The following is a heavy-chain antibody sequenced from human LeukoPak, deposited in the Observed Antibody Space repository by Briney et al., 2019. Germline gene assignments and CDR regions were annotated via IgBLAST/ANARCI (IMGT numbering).Heavy chain of an antibody. D-gene: IGHD5-18*01. Sequence: SETLSLTCTVSGGSISSSSYYWGWIRQPPGKGLEWIGGIYYSGSTYYNPSLKSRVTISVDTSKNQFSLKLSSVTAADTAVYYCARNTWIQLWYAFDYWGQGTLVTVSS. CDR3: ARNTWIQLWYAFDY. CDR1: GGSISSSSYY. CDR2: IYYSGST. V-gene: IGHV4-39*07. J-gene: IGHJ4*02.